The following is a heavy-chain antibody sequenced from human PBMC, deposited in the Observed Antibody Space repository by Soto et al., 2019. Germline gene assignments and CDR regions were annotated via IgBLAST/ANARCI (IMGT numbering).Heavy chain of an antibody. D-gene: IGHD3-3*01. V-gene: IGHV3-21*01. CDR1: GFTFSSYS. J-gene: IGHJ3*02. CDR2: ISSSSSYI. Sequence: GGSLRLSCAASGFTFSSYSMNWVRQAPGKGLEWVSSISSSSSYIYYADSVKGRFTISRDHAKNSLYLQMNSLRAEDTAVYYCARREGRDYDFWSGSDAFDIWGQGTMVTVSS. CDR3: ARREGRDYDFWSGSDAFDI.